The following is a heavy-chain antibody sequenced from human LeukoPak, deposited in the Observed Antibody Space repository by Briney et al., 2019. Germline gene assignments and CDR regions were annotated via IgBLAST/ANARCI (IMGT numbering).Heavy chain of an antibody. CDR2: IYYSGST. V-gene: IGHV4-59*12. D-gene: IGHD2-2*01. CDR3: ARGIAVVPAVSFDY. CDR1: GGSISSYY. Sequence: KSSETLSLTCTVSGGSISSYYWSWIRQPPGKGLEWIGYIYYSGSTNYNPSLKSRVTISVDTSKNQFSLKLSSVTAADTAVYYCARGIAVVPAVSFDYWGQGTLVTVSS. J-gene: IGHJ4*02.